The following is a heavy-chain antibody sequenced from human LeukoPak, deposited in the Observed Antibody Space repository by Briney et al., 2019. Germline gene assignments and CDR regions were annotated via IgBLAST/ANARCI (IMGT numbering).Heavy chain of an antibody. J-gene: IGHJ4*02. CDR3: ATQGTSSSWSYYFDY. CDR2: INPNSGGT. V-gene: IGHV1-2*02. Sequence: GASVKVSCKASRYTFTGYYIHWVRQAPGQGLEWMGWINPNSGGTNYAQKFQGRVTMTRDTSISTAYMELSRLRSDDTAVYYCATQGTSSSWSYYFDYWGQGTLVTVSS. CDR1: RYTFTGYY. D-gene: IGHD6-13*01.